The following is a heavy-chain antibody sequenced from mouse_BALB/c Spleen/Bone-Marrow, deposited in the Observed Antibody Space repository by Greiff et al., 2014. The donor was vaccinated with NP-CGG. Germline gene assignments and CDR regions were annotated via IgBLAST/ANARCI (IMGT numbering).Heavy chain of an antibody. D-gene: IGHD2-4*01. CDR2: ISSGGST. J-gene: IGHJ3*01. V-gene: IGHV5-6-5*01. Sequence: EVKVVESGGGLVKPGGSLKLSCAASGFTFSSYAMSWVRQTPEKRLEWVASISSGGSTYYPDSVKGRFTISRDNARNILYPQMSSLRSEDTAMYYCARGGGYDYGSWFAYWGQGTLVTVSA. CDR1: GFTFSSYA. CDR3: ARGGGYDYGSWFAY.